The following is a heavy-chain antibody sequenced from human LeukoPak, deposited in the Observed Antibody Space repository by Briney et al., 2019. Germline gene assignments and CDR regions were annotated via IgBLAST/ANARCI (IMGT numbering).Heavy chain of an antibody. Sequence: SETLSLTCTVSGGSTSSYYWSWIRQPPGKGLEWIGEINHSGSTNYNPSLKSRVTMSVDTSKNQFSLRLNSVTAADTAVYYCARAPDPAATTYYYSYGMDVWGQGTTVTVSS. CDR3: ARAPDPAATTYYYSYGMDV. J-gene: IGHJ6*02. V-gene: IGHV4-34*01. CDR2: INHSGST. D-gene: IGHD2-2*01. CDR1: GGSTSSYY.